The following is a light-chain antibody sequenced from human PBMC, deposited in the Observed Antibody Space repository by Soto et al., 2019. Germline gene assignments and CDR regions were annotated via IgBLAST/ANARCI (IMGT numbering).Light chain of an antibody. Sequence: QSVLTQPPSVSGAPGQRVTISCTVSNSNIGTSYDVHWYQQLPGTAPKLLIYDNNNRPSGVPDRFSGSNSGTSASLAITGLQAEDEADYYCQSYDSSLSGSNIFGAGTKVTVL. CDR3: QSYDSSLSGSNI. CDR2: DNN. J-gene: IGLJ1*01. V-gene: IGLV1-40*01. CDR1: NSNIGTSYD.